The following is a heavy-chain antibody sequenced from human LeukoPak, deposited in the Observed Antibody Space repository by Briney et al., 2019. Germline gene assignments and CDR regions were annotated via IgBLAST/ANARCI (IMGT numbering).Heavy chain of an antibody. Sequence: PSETLSLTCTVSGGSISSSSYYWGWIRQPQGKGLERIGSIYYSGSTNYNPSLKSRVTISVDTSKNQFSPKLSSVTAADTAVYYCARGPYSYGYFPFDYWGQGTLVTVSS. V-gene: IGHV4-39*07. CDR3: ARGPYSYGYFPFDY. CDR2: IYYSGST. D-gene: IGHD5-18*01. J-gene: IGHJ4*02. CDR1: GGSISSSSYY.